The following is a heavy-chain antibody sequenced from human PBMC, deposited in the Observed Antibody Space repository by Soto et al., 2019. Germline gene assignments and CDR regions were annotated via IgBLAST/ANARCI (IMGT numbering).Heavy chain of an antibody. CDR1: GYTFTSYG. V-gene: IGHV1-18*01. Sequence: QVHLVQSGAEVKKPGASVKVSCKGSGYTFTSYGITWVRQAPGQGLEWMGWISAHNGNTDYAQKLQGRVTVTRDTSTGTAYMELRSLRSDATAVYYCARGGYGDYWGQGAVVTVSS. D-gene: IGHD1-1*01. J-gene: IGHJ4*02. CDR2: ISAHNGNT. CDR3: ARGGYGDY.